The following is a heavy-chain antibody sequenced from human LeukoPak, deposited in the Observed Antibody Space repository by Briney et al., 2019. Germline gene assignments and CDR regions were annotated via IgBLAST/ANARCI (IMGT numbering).Heavy chain of an antibody. CDR2: IKSDGSST. CDR3: ARSDWFDP. Sequence: GGSLRLSCAASGFTFSGYWMHWVRQGPGKGLVWVSRIKSDGSSTSYADSVKGRFTISRDNARNTLYLQMNSLRAEDTAVYYCARSDWFDPWGQGTLVTVSS. CDR1: GFTFSGYW. V-gene: IGHV3-74*01. J-gene: IGHJ5*02.